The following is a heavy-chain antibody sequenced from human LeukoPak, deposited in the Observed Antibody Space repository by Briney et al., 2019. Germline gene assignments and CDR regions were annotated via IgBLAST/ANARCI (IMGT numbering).Heavy chain of an antibody. CDR1: GYVFIDHY. CDR2: INPKGGDT. D-gene: IGHD3-10*01. V-gene: IGHV1-2*02. J-gene: IGHJ1*01. Sequence: ASVKVSCKVYGYVFIDHYMHWVRQAPGQGPEWMGWINPKGGDTNYAQKFRGRVTLTRDTSISTAYMEMSGLTSDDTAVYYCVRDVTRGGYWGQGSLVTVSS. CDR3: VRDVTRGGY.